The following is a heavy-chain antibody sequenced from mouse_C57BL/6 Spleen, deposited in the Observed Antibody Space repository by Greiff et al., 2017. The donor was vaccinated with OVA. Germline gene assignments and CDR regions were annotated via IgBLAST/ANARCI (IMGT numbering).Heavy chain of an antibody. J-gene: IGHJ2*01. CDR1: GYTFTDYY. V-gene: IGHV1-26*01. CDR3: ARYPITTVVEDYFDY. Sequence: EVQLQQSGPELVKPGASVKISCKASGYTFTDYYMNWVKQSHGKSLEWIGDINPNNGGTSYNQKFKGKATLTVDKSSSTAYMALRSLTSEDSAVYYWARYPITTVVEDYFDYWGQGTTLTVSS. CDR2: INPNNGGT. D-gene: IGHD1-1*01.